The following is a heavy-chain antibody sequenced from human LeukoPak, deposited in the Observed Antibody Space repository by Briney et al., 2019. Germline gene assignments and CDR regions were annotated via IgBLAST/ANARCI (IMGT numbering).Heavy chain of an antibody. J-gene: IGHJ4*02. CDR3: AKDGLYYDGSEHVYYFDS. CDR1: GFTFSRSA. CDR2: IIYSGGAT. D-gene: IGHD3-22*01. Sequence: GGSLRLSCAASGFTFSRSAMTWVRPGPGTGLEFVASIIYSGGATYYADSVKGRFTISRDNSKNTLYLQMNSLRAEDTALYYCAKDGLYYDGSEHVYYFDSWGQGTLVTVSS. V-gene: IGHV3-23*01.